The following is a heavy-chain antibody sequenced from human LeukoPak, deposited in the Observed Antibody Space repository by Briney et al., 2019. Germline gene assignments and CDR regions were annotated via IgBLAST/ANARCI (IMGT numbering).Heavy chain of an antibody. CDR3: ARQTTSDAFDI. CDR1: GXSISSYY. V-gene: IGHV4-59*08. Sequence: PSETLSLTCTVSGXSISSYYWSWIRQPPGKGLEWIGYIFYSGGTNYNPSLKSRVTISVDTSKNQFSLKLSSVTAADTAVYYCARQTTSDAFDIWGQGTMVTVSS. D-gene: IGHD4-17*01. J-gene: IGHJ3*02. CDR2: IFYSGGT.